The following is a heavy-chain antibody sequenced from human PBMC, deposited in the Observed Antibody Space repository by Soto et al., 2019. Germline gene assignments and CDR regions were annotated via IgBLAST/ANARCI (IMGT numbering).Heavy chain of an antibody. CDR3: ARDAGALIQIWPGYYFDY. J-gene: IGHJ4*02. V-gene: IGHV1-18*04. D-gene: IGHD5-18*01. CDR1: GYTFTSYG. CDR2: ISAYNGNT. Sequence: ASVKVSCEASGYTFTSYGISWVRQAPGQGLEWMGWISAYNGNTNYAQKLQGRVTMTTDTSTSTAYMELRSLRSDDTAVYYCARDAGALIQIWPGYYFDYWGQGTMFTVSS.